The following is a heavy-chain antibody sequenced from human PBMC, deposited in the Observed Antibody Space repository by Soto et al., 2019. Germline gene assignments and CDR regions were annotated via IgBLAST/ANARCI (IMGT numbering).Heavy chain of an antibody. V-gene: IGHV1-69*08. D-gene: IGHD2-15*01. CDR2: IITFVGKA. J-gene: IGHJ6*03. CDR3: ARVTDGQDSGGNYMDV. CDR1: GGTLSSYS. Sequence: QVQLVQSEPEVKKPGSSVNVSCKTSGGTLSSYSISWVRQAPGQGLEWVGRIITFVGKANVAQQFQGRVTITADRSTDTTFMELRRLTSDDTAVYYCARVTDGQDSGGNYMDVWGTGTTVTVSS.